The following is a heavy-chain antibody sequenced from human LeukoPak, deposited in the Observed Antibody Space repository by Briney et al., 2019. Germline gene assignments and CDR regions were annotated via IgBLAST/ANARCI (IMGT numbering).Heavy chain of an antibody. CDR2: INPNSGGT. D-gene: IGHD2-2*02. Sequence: ASVKVSCKASGYTFTGYYMHLVRQAPGQGLEWMGWINPNSGGTNYAQKFQGRVTMTRDTSISTAYMELSRLRSDDTAVYYCASERRYCSSTSCYTYAFDIWGQGTMVTVSS. V-gene: IGHV1-2*02. CDR1: GYTFTGYY. CDR3: ASERRYCSSTSCYTYAFDI. J-gene: IGHJ3*02.